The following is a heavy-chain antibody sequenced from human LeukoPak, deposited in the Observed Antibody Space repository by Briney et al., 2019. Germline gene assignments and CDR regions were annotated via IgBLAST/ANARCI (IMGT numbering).Heavy chain of an antibody. J-gene: IGHJ6*02. CDR1: GGTFSSYA. CDR2: IIPIFGIA. Sequence: GASVKVSCKASGGTFSSYAISRVRQAPGQGLEWMGRIIPIFGIANYAQKFQGRVTITADKSTSTAYMELSSLRSEDTAVYYCARRGGKAAPAYGMDGWGQGTQVPV. D-gene: IGHD3-16*01. CDR3: ARRGGKAAPAYGMDG. V-gene: IGHV1-69*04.